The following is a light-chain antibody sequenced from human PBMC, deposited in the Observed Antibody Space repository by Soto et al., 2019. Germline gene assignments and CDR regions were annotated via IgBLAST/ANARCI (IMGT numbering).Light chain of an antibody. CDR3: QQYGSSGT. V-gene: IGKV3-20*01. J-gene: IGKJ1*01. Sequence: IGLTPSPGTLSLAPGERATLSCRATQSVSNNYLAWYQQKPGQAPRLLIYGASNRATGIPDRFSGSGSGTDFTLTISRLEPEDFAVYYCQQYGSSGTFGQGTKVDIK. CDR2: GAS. CDR1: QSVSNNY.